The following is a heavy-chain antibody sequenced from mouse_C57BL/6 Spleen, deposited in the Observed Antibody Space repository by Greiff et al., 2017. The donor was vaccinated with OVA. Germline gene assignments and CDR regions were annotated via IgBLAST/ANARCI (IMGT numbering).Heavy chain of an antibody. CDR3: TRWRYYGSGLMDY. V-gene: IGHV1-15*01. CDR1: GYTFTDYE. Sequence: QVQLQQSGAELVRPGASVTLSCKASGYTFTDYEMHWVKQTPVHGLEWIGAIDPETGGTAYNQKFKGKAILTADKSSSTAYRELRSLTSEDSAVYYCTRWRYYGSGLMDYWGQGTSVTVSS. D-gene: IGHD1-1*01. CDR2: IDPETGGT. J-gene: IGHJ4*01.